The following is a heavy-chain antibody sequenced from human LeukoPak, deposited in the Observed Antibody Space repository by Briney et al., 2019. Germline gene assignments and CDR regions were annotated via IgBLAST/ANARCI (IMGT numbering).Heavy chain of an antibody. V-gene: IGHV4-34*01. Sequence: PSETLSLTCAVYGGSFSGYYWSWIRQPPGKGLEWIGEINHSGSTNYNPSLKSRVTISVDTSKNQFSLKLSSVTAADTAVYYCARAGGHQGAFDIWGQGTMVTVSS. D-gene: IGHD2-15*01. CDR2: INHSGST. CDR3: ARAGGHQGAFDI. J-gene: IGHJ3*02. CDR1: GGSFSGYY.